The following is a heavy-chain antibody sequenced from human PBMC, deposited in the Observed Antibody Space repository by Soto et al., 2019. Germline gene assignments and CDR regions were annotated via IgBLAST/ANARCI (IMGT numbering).Heavy chain of an antibody. D-gene: IGHD6-13*01. CDR3: ARVAAGESQKGFDP. Sequence: EVQLVESGGGLVQPGGSLRLSCAASGFTFSSYWMSWVRQAPGKGPEWVANIKHDGSKRYYVDSARGRFTISRDNAKNSLYLQMNSLRAEDTAVYYCARVAAGESQKGFDPWGQGTLVTVSS. CDR2: IKHDGSKR. CDR1: GFTFSSYW. J-gene: IGHJ5*02. V-gene: IGHV3-7*01.